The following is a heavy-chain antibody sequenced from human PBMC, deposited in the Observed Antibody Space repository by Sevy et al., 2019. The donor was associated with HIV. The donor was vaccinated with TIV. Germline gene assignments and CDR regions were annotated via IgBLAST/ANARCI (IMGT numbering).Heavy chain of an antibody. CDR2: IYYRGST. CDR1: GGSISSSSYY. J-gene: IGHJ4*02. D-gene: IGHD6-19*01. CDR3: ARGQWLVHDY. Sequence: SETLSLTCTVSGGSISSSSYYWGWIRQPPGKGLEWMGSIYYRGSTYYNPSLKSRVTISVDTSKNQFSLKLSSVTAADTAVYYCARGQWLVHDYWGQGTLVTVSS. V-gene: IGHV4-39*01.